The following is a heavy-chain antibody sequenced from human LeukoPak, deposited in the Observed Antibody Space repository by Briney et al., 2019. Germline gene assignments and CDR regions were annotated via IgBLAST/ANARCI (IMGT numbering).Heavy chain of an antibody. J-gene: IGHJ4*02. V-gene: IGHV3-30-3*01. D-gene: IGHD3-22*01. CDR3: ARSSGYFNYYFDY. CDR2: ISYDGSNK. CDR1: GFTFSSYA. Sequence: GGSLRLSCAASGFTFSSYAMHWVRQAPGKGLEWVAVISYDGSNKYYADSVKGRFTISRDNSKNTLYLQMNSLRAEDTAVYYCARSSGYFNYYFDYWGQGALVTVSS.